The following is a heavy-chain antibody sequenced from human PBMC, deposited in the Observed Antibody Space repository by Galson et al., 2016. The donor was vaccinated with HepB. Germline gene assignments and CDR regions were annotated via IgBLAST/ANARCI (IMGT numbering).Heavy chain of an antibody. J-gene: IGHJ4*02. CDR3: VRGGGRRKYSSGYLGGGVGY. Sequence: SETLSLTCAVYGGSFSGYYWSWIRQPPGKGLEWIGEIIHSGSTNYNPSLKSRVTISVGTSKNQFSLNVRSLTAADTAVYYCVRGGGRRKYSSGYLGGGVGYWGRGALVTVSS. V-gene: IGHV4-34*01. CDR1: GGSFSGYY. CDR2: IIHSGST. D-gene: IGHD5-18*01.